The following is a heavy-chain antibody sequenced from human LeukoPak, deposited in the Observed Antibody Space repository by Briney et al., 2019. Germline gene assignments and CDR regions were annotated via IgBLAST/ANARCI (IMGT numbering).Heavy chain of an antibody. Sequence: ASVKVSCKASGYTFTSYDINWVRQAPGQGLEWMGGIIPIFGTANYAQKFQGRVTITANESTSTAYMELSSLRSEDTAVYYCARGEICGGDCFDYWGQGTLVTVSS. CDR1: GYTFTSYD. D-gene: IGHD2-21*01. V-gene: IGHV1-69*13. J-gene: IGHJ4*02. CDR3: ARGEICGGDCFDY. CDR2: IIPIFGTA.